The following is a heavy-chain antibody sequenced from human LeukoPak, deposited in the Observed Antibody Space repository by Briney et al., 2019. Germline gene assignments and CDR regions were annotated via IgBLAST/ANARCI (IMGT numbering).Heavy chain of an antibody. J-gene: IGHJ6*04. Sequence: GRSLRLSCAASGFTFSSYAMHWVRQAPGQGLERVAVISYDGSNKYYADSVKGRFTISRDNSKDTLYLQMNSLRAEDTAVYYCARERVREVATITYYYYYGMDVWGKGTTVTVSS. CDR2: ISYDGSNK. CDR1: GFTFSSYA. D-gene: IGHD5-12*01. V-gene: IGHV3-30*04. CDR3: ARERVREVATITYYYYYGMDV.